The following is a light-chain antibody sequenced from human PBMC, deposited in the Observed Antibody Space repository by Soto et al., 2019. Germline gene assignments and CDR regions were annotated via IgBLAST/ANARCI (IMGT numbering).Light chain of an antibody. CDR2: EVS. CDR1: SSDVGSYTL. J-gene: IGLJ3*02. V-gene: IGLV2-23*02. Sequence: QSVLTQPASVSGSPGQSITISCTGTSSDVGSYTLVSWYQQHPGKAPKLMIYEVSKRPSGVSNRFSGSKSGNTASLTISGLQAEDEADYYCCSYAGSRTWVFGGGTQLTVL. CDR3: CSYAGSRTWV.